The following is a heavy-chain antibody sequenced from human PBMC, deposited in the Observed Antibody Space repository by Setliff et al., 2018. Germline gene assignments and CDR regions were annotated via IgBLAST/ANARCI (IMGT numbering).Heavy chain of an antibody. V-gene: IGHV4-59*01. CDR2: IYYSGNT. CDR3: ARGKTFFGAFIRAFDI. J-gene: IGHJ3*02. Sequence: SETLSLTCAVYAESRDTYYWSWIRQPPGKGLEWIGSIYYSGNTNYNPSLKSRVTISIDTSKNQFSLKRSSVTAADTAVYHCARGKTFFGAFIRAFDIWGQGRMVTVSS. D-gene: IGHD3-3*01. CDR1: AESRDTYY.